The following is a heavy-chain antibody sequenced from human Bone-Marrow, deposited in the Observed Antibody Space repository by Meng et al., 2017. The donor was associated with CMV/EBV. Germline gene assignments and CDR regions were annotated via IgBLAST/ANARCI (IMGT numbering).Heavy chain of an antibody. Sequence: GESLKISCAASGLSFSSYAMYWVRQAPGKGPEWVAVISYDGSNQYYADSVKGRFTISRDNSKNTLFLQMNGLRAEDTAVYYCARGGHSSGWYPPWGQGTLVTSPQ. J-gene: IGHJ5*02. D-gene: IGHD6-19*01. CDR2: ISYDGSNQ. CDR3: ARGGHSSGWYPP. CDR1: GLSFSSYA. V-gene: IGHV3-30-3*01.